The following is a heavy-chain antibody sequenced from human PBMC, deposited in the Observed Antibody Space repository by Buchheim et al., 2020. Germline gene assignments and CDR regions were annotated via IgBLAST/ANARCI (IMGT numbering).Heavy chain of an antibody. V-gene: IGHV3-23*01. CDR1: GFTFSSYA. Sequence: EVQLLESGGGLVQPGGSLRLFCAASGFTFSSYAMSWVRQAPGRGLEWGSAISGSGGSTYYADSVKGRVTISRDNSKNTLSLQKNSLRAEDTAVYYCAKYDTIFSNWFDPWGQGTL. CDR2: ISGSGGST. CDR3: AKYDTIFSNWFDP. J-gene: IGHJ5*02. D-gene: IGHD3-3*01.